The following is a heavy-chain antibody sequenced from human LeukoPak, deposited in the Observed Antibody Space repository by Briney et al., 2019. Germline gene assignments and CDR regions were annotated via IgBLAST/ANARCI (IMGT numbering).Heavy chain of an antibody. CDR1: RYTFTGYY. D-gene: IGHD3-3*01. J-gene: IGHJ6*03. CDR2: INPNSGGT. Sequence: ASVKVSCKASRYTFTGYYMHWVRQAPGQGLEWMGWINPNSGGTNYAQKFQGRVTMTRDTSISTAYMELSRLRSDDTAVYYCARVRQDYDFWSPYYYYYMDVWGKGTTVTVSS. CDR3: ARVRQDYDFWSPYYYYYMDV. V-gene: IGHV1-2*02.